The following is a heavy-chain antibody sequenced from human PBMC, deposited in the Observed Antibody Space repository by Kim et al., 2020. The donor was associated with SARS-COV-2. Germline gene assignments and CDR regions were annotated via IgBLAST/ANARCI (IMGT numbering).Heavy chain of an antibody. CDR3: ARHAILNWFDP. V-gene: IGHV4-39*01. CDR1: GGSISSSSYY. D-gene: IGHD3-3*01. J-gene: IGHJ5*02. CDR2: IYYSGST. Sequence: SETLSLTCTVSGGSISSSSYYWGWIRQPPGKGLEWIGIIYYSGSTYYNPSLKSRVTISVDTSKNQFSLKLSSVTAADTAVYYCARHAILNWFDPWGQGTLVTVSS.